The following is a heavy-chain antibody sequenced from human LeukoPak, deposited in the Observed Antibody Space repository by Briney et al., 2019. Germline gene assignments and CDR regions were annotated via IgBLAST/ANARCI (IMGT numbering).Heavy chain of an antibody. CDR1: GGSISSDY. CDR3: ARDQTYSGSGIYTYFDY. Sequence: SETLSLTCTVSGGSISSDYWSWIRQPPGKGLEWTGYIYYSGSTNYNPSLKSRVTISADTSKNHFSLKLTSVTAADTAVYYCARDQTYSGSGIYTYFDYWGQGILVTVSS. V-gene: IGHV4-59*12. D-gene: IGHD3-10*01. CDR2: IYYSGST. J-gene: IGHJ4*02.